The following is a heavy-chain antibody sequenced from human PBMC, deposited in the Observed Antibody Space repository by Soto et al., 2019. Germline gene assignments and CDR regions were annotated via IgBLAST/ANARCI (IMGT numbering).Heavy chain of an antibody. Sequence: SETLSLTYTVSGGSITSSSFYWGWIRQPPGKGLEWIGHIFHTGATYYNPTLKSRLRMSVDTSKNQFSLNLSSVTATDTAVYYCARRRIVPTTNFDYWGQGTLVTVSS. CDR1: GGSITSSSFY. J-gene: IGHJ4*02. CDR3: ARRRIVPTTNFDY. CDR2: IFHTGAT. V-gene: IGHV4-39*01. D-gene: IGHD1-26*01.